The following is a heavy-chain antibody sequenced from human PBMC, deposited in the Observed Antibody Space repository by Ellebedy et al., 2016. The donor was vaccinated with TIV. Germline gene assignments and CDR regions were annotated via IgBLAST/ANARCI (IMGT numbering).Heavy chain of an antibody. CDR2: ISGSSRAI. D-gene: IGHD3-22*01. V-gene: IGHV3-48*02. J-gene: IGHJ4*02. Sequence: PGGSLRLSCAASGFTFSTYSMSWVRQAPGKGLEWLSYISGSSRAILYADSVKGRFTISRDNAKNLLYLQMNSLRDEDTAVYYCARDQETGITVVVVDRFDSWGQGTQVTVSS. CDR1: GFTFSTYS. CDR3: ARDQETGITVVVVDRFDS.